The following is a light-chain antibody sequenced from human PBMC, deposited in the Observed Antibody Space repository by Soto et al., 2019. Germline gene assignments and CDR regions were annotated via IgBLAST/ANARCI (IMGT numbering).Light chain of an antibody. Sequence: DIQMTQSPSTLSASVGDRVTITCRASQSISSWLAWYQQKPGKAPKVLIYKASSLESGVPSRFSGSGSETEFTLTISSLQPDDFATYYCQQYHSYSLTFGGGTKVEIK. CDR1: QSISSW. J-gene: IGKJ4*01. V-gene: IGKV1-5*03. CDR2: KAS. CDR3: QQYHSYSLT.